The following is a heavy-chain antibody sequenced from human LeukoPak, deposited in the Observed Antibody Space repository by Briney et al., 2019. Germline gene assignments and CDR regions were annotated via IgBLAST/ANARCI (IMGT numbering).Heavy chain of an antibody. CDR3: ARSLSANYDILTGRSVYYYGMDV. V-gene: IGHV4-59*01. Sequence: SETLSPTCTVSGGSISSYYWSWIRQPPGKGLEWIGYIYYSGSTNYNPSLKSRVTISVDTSKNQFSLKLSSVTAADTAVYYCARSLSANYDILTGRSVYYYGMDVWGQGTTVTVSS. CDR2: IYYSGST. D-gene: IGHD3-9*01. J-gene: IGHJ6*02. CDR1: GGSISSYY.